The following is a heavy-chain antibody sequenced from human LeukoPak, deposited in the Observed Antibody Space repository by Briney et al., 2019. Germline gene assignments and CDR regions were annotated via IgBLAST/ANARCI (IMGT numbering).Heavy chain of an antibody. J-gene: IGHJ4*02. CDR2: ISYDGSNK. D-gene: IGHD6-19*01. Sequence: GGSLRLSCAASGFTFSSYGMPWVRQAPVKGLEWVAVISYDGSNKYYADSVKGRFTISRDNSKNTLYLQMNSLRAEDTAVYYCAKLIAVAGGDFDYWGQGTLVTVSS. CDR1: GFTFSSYG. V-gene: IGHV3-30*18. CDR3: AKLIAVAGGDFDY.